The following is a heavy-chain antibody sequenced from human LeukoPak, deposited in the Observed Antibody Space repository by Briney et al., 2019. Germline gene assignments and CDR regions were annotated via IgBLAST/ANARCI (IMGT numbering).Heavy chain of an antibody. CDR3: ARARRLRLLGSNWFDP. J-gene: IGHJ5*02. CDR2: MNPNSGNT. Sequence: ASVKVSCKASGYTFTSYDINWVRQATGQGLEWMGWMNPNSGNTGYAQKFQGRVTMTRNTSISTAYMELSSLRSEDTAVYYCARARRLRLLGSNWFDPWGQGTLVTVSS. D-gene: IGHD3-3*01. V-gene: IGHV1-8*01. CDR1: GYTFTSYD.